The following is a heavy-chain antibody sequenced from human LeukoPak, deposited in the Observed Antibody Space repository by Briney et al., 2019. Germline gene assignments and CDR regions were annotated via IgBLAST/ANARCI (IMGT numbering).Heavy chain of an antibody. Sequence: SETLSLTCTVSGGSINNYYWSWIRQLPGKGLEWIGYIYYSGSTYYNPSLRSRLTISVDTSKNQFSLRLSSVTAADTAVYYCARDSRDGYYKAFDIWGQGTMVTVSS. CDR1: GGSINNYY. V-gene: IGHV4-59*12. J-gene: IGHJ3*02. D-gene: IGHD5-24*01. CDR2: IYYSGST. CDR3: ARDSRDGYYKAFDI.